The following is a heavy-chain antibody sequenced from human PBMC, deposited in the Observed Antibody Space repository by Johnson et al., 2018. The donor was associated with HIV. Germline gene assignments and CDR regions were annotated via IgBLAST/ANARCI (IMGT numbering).Heavy chain of an antibody. Sequence: QMLLVESGGGVVQPGRSLRLPCAASGFTFSSYAMLWVRHAPGKGLAWVAVISYDGSNNYYADSVKGRFTISRDNSKNTLYLQMNRLRAEDTAVYYCARAGSSSSGPRAFDIWGQGTMVTVSS. D-gene: IGHD6-6*01. V-gene: IGHV3-30-3*01. CDR2: ISYDGSNN. J-gene: IGHJ3*02. CDR3: ARAGSSSSGPRAFDI. CDR1: GFTFSSYA.